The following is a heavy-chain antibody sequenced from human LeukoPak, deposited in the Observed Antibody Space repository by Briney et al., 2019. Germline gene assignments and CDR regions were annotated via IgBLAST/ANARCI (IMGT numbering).Heavy chain of an antibody. D-gene: IGHD3-22*01. CDR1: GFTFSSYG. J-gene: IGHJ4*02. V-gene: IGHV3-23*01. CDR3: ARRTYYYDSSGLRGYYFDY. Sequence: GGSLRLSCAASGFTFSSYGMSWVRQAPGKGLEWVSAISGSGGSTYYADSVKGRFTISRDNSKNTLYLQMNSLRAEDTAVYYCARRTYYYDSSGLRGYYFDYWGQGTLVTVSS. CDR2: ISGSGGST.